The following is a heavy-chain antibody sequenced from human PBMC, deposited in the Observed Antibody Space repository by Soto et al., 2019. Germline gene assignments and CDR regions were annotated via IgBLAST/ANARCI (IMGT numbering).Heavy chain of an antibody. CDR2: MNPNSGNT. Sequence: GASVKVSCKASGYTFTSYDINWVRQATGQGLEWMGWMNPNSGNTGYAQKFQGRVTMTRNTSISTAYMELSSLRSEDTAVYYCASPARNYDFWSGYSFDIWGQGTMVPVSS. J-gene: IGHJ3*02. CDR1: GYTFTSYD. D-gene: IGHD3-3*01. V-gene: IGHV1-8*01. CDR3: ASPARNYDFWSGYSFDI.